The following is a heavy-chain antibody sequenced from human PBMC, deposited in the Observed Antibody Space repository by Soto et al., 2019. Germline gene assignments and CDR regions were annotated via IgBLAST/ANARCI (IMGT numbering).Heavy chain of an antibody. CDR2: INHSGST. D-gene: IGHD5-18*01. Sequence: SETLSLTCAVYGGSFSGYYWSWIRQPPGKGLEWIGEINHSGSTNYNPSLKSRVTISVDTSKNQFSLKLSSVTAADTAVYYCARGRVDTAMVPTSGYYFDYWGQGTLVTVSS. CDR3: ARGRVDTAMVPTSGYYFDY. CDR1: GGSFSGYY. V-gene: IGHV4-34*01. J-gene: IGHJ4*02.